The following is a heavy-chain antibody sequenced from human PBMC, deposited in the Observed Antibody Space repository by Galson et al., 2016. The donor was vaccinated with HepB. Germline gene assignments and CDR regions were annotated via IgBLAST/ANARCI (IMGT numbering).Heavy chain of an antibody. J-gene: IGHJ6*02. V-gene: IGHV5-10-1*01. CDR2: IDPSDSYT. CDR1: GYNFTTYW. Sequence: QSGAEVKKPGESLRISCEGSGYNFTTYWISWVRQKPGKGLEWMGRIDPSDSYTNYSPSFQGHVTISADKSTSTAYLQWRSLKAPDTATYYCARGYCGGFNCYFYYALDVWGQGTTVTVSS. CDR3: ARGYCGGFNCYFYYALDV. D-gene: IGHD2-21*01.